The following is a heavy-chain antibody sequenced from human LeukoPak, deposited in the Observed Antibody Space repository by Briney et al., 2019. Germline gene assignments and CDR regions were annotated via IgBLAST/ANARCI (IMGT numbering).Heavy chain of an antibody. Sequence: AETLSLTCTVSGGSFSGYYLSWIRQAAGKGLEWIGRIYTSGSTYYNASLKSRVSMSVDTSKKQSSLKLSYVTAADTAVYYCAREVGHGSGTLPNHYYYYYGMDVWGQGTTVTVSS. J-gene: IGHJ6*02. CDR2: IYTSGST. CDR3: AREVGHGSGTLPNHYYYYYGMDV. V-gene: IGHV4-4*07. CDR1: GGSFSGYY. D-gene: IGHD3-10*01.